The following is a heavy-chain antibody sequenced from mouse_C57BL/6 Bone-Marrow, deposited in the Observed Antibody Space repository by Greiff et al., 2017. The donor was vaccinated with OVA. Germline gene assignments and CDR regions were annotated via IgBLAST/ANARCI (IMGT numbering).Heavy chain of an antibody. V-gene: IGHV1-39*01. J-gene: IGHJ1*03. D-gene: IGHD2-5*01. Sequence: EVQVVESGPELVKPGASVQISCKASGYSFTDYNMNWVKQSNGKSLEWIGVINPNYGTTSYNQKFKGKATLTVDQSTSTAYMQLNSLTSENSAVYYCARGGYRTYVNWYFDVWGRGTTVTVSS. CDR2: INPNYGTT. CDR3: ARGGYRTYVNWYFDV. CDR1: GYSFTDYN.